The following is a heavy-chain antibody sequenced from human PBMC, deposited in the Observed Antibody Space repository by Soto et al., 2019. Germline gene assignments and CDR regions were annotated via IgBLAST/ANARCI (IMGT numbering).Heavy chain of an antibody. D-gene: IGHD5-12*01. CDR1: GYDFTRTW. CDR2: IYPGDSET. Sequence: GESMKISCKGSGYDFTRTWIGWVRQLPGKGLDWMGIIYPGDSETRYSPSFQGQVTISADKSISTAYLQWSSLKTSDTAMYYCVRLVGGYDSYFDHWGQGFRVYVS. J-gene: IGHJ4*02. CDR3: VRLVGGYDSYFDH. V-gene: IGHV5-51*01.